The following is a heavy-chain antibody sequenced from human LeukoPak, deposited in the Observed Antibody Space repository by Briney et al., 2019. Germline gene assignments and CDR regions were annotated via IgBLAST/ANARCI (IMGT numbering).Heavy chain of an antibody. CDR1: GFTFSSYW. V-gene: IGHV3-74*01. J-gene: IGHJ3*02. CDR3: ARVRGVMGAFDI. Sequence: GGSLRLSCAASGFTFSSYWMHWVRQAPGKGLVWVSRINSDGSSTSYADSVKGRFTISRDNAKNSLYLQMNSLRAEDTAVYYCARVRGVMGAFDIWGQGTMVTVSS. CDR2: INSDGSST. D-gene: IGHD3-10*01.